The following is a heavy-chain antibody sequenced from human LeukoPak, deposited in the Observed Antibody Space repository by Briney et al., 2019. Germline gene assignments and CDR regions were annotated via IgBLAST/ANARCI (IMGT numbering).Heavy chain of an antibody. J-gene: IGHJ4*02. CDR2: SIPIFGTA. Sequence: GASVNVSFKASGGTFSSYAISWVRQAPGQGLEWMGGSIPIFGTANYAQKFQGKVTITTDESTSTAYMELSSLRSEDRAVYYWALGEYQLLWRFDYWGEGTLVTVSS. CDR3: ALGEYQLLWRFDY. D-gene: IGHD2-2*01. CDR1: GGTFSSYA. V-gene: IGHV1-69*05.